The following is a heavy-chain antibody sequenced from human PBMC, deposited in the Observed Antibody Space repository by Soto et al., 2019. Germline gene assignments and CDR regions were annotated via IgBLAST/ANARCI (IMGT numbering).Heavy chain of an antibody. J-gene: IGHJ4*02. D-gene: IGHD6-13*01. CDR3: ARIYSHPSYSSSWQKFDY. V-gene: IGHV4-4*02. Sequence: QVPLQESGPGLVKPSGTLSLTCAVSGGSISSSNWWSWVRQPPGKGLEWIGEIYHSGSTNYNPSLKSRVTISVDKSKNQFSLKLSSVTAADTAVYYCARIYSHPSYSSSWQKFDYWGQGTLVTVSS. CDR2: IYHSGST. CDR1: GGSISSSNW.